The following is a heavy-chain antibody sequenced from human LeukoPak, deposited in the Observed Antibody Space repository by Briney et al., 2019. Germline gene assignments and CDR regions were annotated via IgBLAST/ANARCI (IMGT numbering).Heavy chain of an antibody. CDR2: IYPGDSDT. CDR1: GYSFTSYW. CDR3: ARRCSSGWYTPQRDAFDI. J-gene: IGHJ3*02. V-gene: IGHV5-51*01. D-gene: IGHD6-19*01. Sequence: GESLKISCKGSGYSFTSYWIGWVRQMPGKGLEWMGNIYPGDSDTRYSPSFQGQVTISADKSISTAYLQWSSLKASDTAMYYCARRCSSGWYTPQRDAFDIWGQGTMVTVSS.